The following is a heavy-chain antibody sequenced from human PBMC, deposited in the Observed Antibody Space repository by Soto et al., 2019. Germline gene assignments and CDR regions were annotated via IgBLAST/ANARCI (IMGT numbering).Heavy chain of an antibody. CDR3: AGAGRVGAAEFGY. CDR1: GGTFSSYA. Sequence: QVQLVQSGAEVKKPGSSVKVSCKASGGTFSSYAISWVRQAPGQGLEWMGGIIPIFGTANYAQKFQGRVTITADESKSPAYMELSSLRYEDTAVYYCAGAGRVGAAEFGYWGQGTLVTVSS. V-gene: IGHV1-69*12. D-gene: IGHD1-26*01. CDR2: IIPIFGTA. J-gene: IGHJ4*02.